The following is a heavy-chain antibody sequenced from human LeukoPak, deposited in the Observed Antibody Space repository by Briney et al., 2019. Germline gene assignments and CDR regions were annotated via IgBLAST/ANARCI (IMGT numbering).Heavy chain of an antibody. V-gene: IGHV1-69*04. CDR3: ARVAMVRGAITSTWFDP. J-gene: IGHJ5*02. D-gene: IGHD3-10*01. CDR1: GGTFSSYA. Sequence: SVKVSCKASGGTFSSYAISWVRQAPGQGLEWMGRIIPILGIANYAQKFQGRVTITADKSTGTAYMELGSLRSEDTAVYYCARVAMVRGAITSTWFDPWGQGTLVTVSS. CDR2: IIPILGIA.